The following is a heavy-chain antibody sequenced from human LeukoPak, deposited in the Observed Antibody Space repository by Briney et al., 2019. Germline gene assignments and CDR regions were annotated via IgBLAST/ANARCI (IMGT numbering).Heavy chain of an antibody. Sequence: ASVKVSCKASGYSFISFGINWVRQAPGQGLEWMGWISINNDKTNYAQKFQGRVTMSTDTSTNTAYMELRSLRSDDTAVYYCARGGIMVRGLNYAMDVWGQGTTVTVSS. D-gene: IGHD3-10*01. V-gene: IGHV1-18*01. CDR2: ISINNDKT. J-gene: IGHJ6*02. CDR3: ARGGIMVRGLNYAMDV. CDR1: GYSFISFG.